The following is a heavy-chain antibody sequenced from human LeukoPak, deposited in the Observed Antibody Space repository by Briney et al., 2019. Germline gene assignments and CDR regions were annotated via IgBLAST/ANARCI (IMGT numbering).Heavy chain of an antibody. Sequence: GGSLRLSCAASGFTFSSYAMSWVRQAPGKGLEWVSVISGSGASTFYADSVKGRFSICRDNSKNTLYLQMNSLRAEDTAVYYCAKDPSGASIVRYFDYWGQGTLVIVSS. J-gene: IGHJ4*02. D-gene: IGHD3-16*02. CDR2: ISGSGAST. CDR1: GFTFSSYA. CDR3: AKDPSGASIVRYFDY. V-gene: IGHV3-23*01.